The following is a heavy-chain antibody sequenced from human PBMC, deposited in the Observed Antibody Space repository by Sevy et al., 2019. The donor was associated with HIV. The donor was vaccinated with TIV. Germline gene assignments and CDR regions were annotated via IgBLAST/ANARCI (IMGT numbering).Heavy chain of an antibody. CDR1: GFTFSSYA. Sequence: GGSLRLSCAASGFTFSSYAMSWVRQAPGKGLEWVSAIGGSGGSTYYADSVNGRFTISRDNSNNTLCLQMNSLRAEDTAVYYCAKWYYYDSSADYWGQGTLVTVSS. V-gene: IGHV3-23*01. CDR2: IGGSGGST. CDR3: AKWYYYDSSADY. D-gene: IGHD3-22*01. J-gene: IGHJ4*02.